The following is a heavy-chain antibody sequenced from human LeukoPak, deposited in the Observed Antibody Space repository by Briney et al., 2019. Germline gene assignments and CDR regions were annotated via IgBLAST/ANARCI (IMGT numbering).Heavy chain of an antibody. V-gene: IGHV3-30-3*01. CDR3: ARGVSSWYDGDAFDI. CDR2: ISYDGSNK. D-gene: IGHD6-13*01. Sequence: GGSLRFSCAASGFTFSSYAMHWVRQAPGKGLEWVAVISYDGSNKYYADSVKSRFTISRDNSKNTLYLQMNSLRAEDTAVYYCARGVSSWYDGDAFDIWGQGTMDTVSS. CDR1: GFTFSSYA. J-gene: IGHJ3*02.